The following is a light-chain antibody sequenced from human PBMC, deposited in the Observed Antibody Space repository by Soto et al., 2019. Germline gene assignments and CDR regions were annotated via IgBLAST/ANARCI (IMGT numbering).Light chain of an antibody. V-gene: IGKV1-5*03. CDR1: QSIRGR. J-gene: IGKJ1*01. CDR3: QQYHGYPWT. CDR2: KAS. Sequence: DIQLTQSPSTLSASVGDRVTITCRASQSIRGRLAWYPQKPGKAPKLLIYKASSLQSGVPSLFSGSGAGTEFTLTLSSLQPDDFAVYYCQQYHGYPWTFGQGTKVDNK.